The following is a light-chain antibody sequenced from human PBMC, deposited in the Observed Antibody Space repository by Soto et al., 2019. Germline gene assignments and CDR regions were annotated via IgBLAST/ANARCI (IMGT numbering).Light chain of an antibody. V-gene: IGKV1-39*01. CDR2: AAS. J-gene: IGKJ1*01. CDR3: QQSYSAWT. Sequence: QLTQSPSSLSASVGDRVTITCRASQDIAIYLNWYQQKPGKAPNLLIYAASSLQSGVPSRFSGSGSGTDFTLTISSLQPEDFATYYCQQSYSAWTFGQGTKVDIK. CDR1: QDIAIY.